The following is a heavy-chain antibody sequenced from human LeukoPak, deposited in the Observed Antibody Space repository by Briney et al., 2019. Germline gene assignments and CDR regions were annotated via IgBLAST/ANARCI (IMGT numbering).Heavy chain of an antibody. V-gene: IGHV4-31*03. D-gene: IGHD6-13*01. CDR2: IYYSGST. CDR3: ARATPEGPGIAAAGTFDY. J-gene: IGHJ4*02. CDR1: GGSISSGGYY. Sequence: SQTLSLTCTVSGGSISSGGYYWSWIRQHPGKGLEWLGYIYYSGSTYYNPSLKSRVTISVDTSKNQFSLKLSSVTAADTAVYYCARATPEGPGIAAAGTFDYWGQGTLVTVSS.